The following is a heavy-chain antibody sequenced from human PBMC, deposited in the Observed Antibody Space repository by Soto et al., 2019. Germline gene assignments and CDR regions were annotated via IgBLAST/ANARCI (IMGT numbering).Heavy chain of an antibody. D-gene: IGHD2-8*01. CDR3: ARAPRRYCTSLSCIGRYGLDV. CDR2: ISFDGNIK. CDR1: GFTFSDYA. V-gene: IGHV3-30-3*01. Sequence: QVQLVESGGGVVQPGRSLRLSCAASGFTFSDYAMHWVRHVPGQGLEWVAVISFDGNIKYDADSVKGRFTISRDNSKNTLFLQMDSLKGDDTAVYSCARAPRRYCTSLSCIGRYGLDVWGQGTAVTVSS. J-gene: IGHJ6*02.